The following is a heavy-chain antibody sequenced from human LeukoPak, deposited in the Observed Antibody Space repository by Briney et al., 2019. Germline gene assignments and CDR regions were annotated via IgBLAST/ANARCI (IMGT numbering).Heavy chain of an antibody. V-gene: IGHV3-11*04. Sequence: NPGGSLRLSCAASGFTSSDYYMSWIRQAPGKGLEWVSYISSSSSTIYHADSVKGRFTISRDNAKNSLYLQMNSLRAEDTAMYYCARDRETYPAAFDIWGQGTMVTVSS. CDR3: ARDRETYPAAFDI. CDR2: ISSSSSTI. J-gene: IGHJ3*02. CDR1: GFTSSDYY. D-gene: IGHD1-26*01.